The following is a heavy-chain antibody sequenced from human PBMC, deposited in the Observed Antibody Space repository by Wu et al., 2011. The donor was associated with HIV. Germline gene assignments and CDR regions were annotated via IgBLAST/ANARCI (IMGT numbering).Heavy chain of an antibody. J-gene: IGHJ4*02. CDR3: AISTVTTSYFDY. D-gene: IGHD4-17*01. CDR1: GGAFSSYA. CDR2: IIPMFDKG. Sequence: QVQVVQSGAQVKKPGSSVKISCKAAGGAFSSYAIAWVRQAPGQGLEWMGGIIPMFDKGHYAQKFQGRTTITADESTSTVYMELSSLRSEDTAMFYCAISTVTTSYFDYWGQGTQVTVSS. V-gene: IGHV1-69*12.